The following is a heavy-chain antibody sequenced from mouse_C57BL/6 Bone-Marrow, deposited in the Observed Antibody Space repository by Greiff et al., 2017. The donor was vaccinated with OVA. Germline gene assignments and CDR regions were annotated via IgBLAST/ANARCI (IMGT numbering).Heavy chain of an antibody. D-gene: IGHD1-1*01. CDR1: GFTFSDYG. Sequence: EVMLVESGGGLVKPGGSLKLSCAASGFTFSDYGMHWVRQAPEKGLEWVAYISSGSSTIYYADTVKGRFTISRDNAKNTLFLQMTSLRSEDTAMYYCARALYYYGSSYLYYAMDYWGQGTSVTVSS. J-gene: IGHJ4*01. V-gene: IGHV5-17*01. CDR2: ISSGSSTI. CDR3: ARALYYYGSSYLYYAMDY.